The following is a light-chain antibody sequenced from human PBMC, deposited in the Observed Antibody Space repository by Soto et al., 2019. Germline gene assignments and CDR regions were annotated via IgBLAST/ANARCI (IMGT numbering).Light chain of an antibody. Sequence: DIQMTQSPSSLSASVGDRFTITCRASQSISSYLNWYQQKPGKAPKLLIYTTSSLQSGVPSRFSGGGSGTDFTLTISNLQPKDFATYYCLQYKSYPWTFGQGTKVDIK. CDR3: LQYKSYPWT. V-gene: IGKV1-39*01. CDR2: TTS. CDR1: QSISSY. J-gene: IGKJ1*01.